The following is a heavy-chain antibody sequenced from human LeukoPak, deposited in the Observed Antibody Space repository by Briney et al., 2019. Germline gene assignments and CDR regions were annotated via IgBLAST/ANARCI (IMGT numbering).Heavy chain of an antibody. CDR1: GFTFGDYA. V-gene: IGHV3-49*04. J-gene: IGHJ4*02. CDR2: IRSKAYGGTT. CDR3: TSSLWFGELMPY. Sequence: PGGSLRLSCTASGFTFGDYAMSWVRQAPGKGLEWVGFIRSKAYGGTTEYAASVKGRFTISRDDSKSIAYLQMNSLKTEDTAVYYCTSSLWFGELMPYWGQGTQVTVSS. D-gene: IGHD3-10*01.